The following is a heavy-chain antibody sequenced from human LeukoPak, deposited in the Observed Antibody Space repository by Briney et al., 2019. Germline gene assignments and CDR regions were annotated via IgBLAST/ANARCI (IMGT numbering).Heavy chain of an antibody. CDR1: GGSISSSSYY. Sequence: SETLSLTCTVSGGSISSSSYYWGWIHQPPGKGLEWIGSIHYSGSTYYNPSLKSRVTISVDTSKNQFSLKLSSVTAADTAVYYCARGLRYFDWSPPYDAFDIWGQGTMVTVSS. CDR2: IHYSGST. D-gene: IGHD3-9*01. CDR3: ARGLRYFDWSPPYDAFDI. V-gene: IGHV4-39*01. J-gene: IGHJ3*02.